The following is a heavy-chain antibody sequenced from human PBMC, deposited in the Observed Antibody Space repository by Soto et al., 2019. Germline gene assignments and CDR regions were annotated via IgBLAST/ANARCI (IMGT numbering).Heavy chain of an antibody. CDR2: IYYSGST. CDR1: GGSISSGGYY. J-gene: IGHJ4*02. D-gene: IGHD6-19*01. Sequence: RSLTCTVAGGSISSGGYYWSWIRQHPGKGLEWIGYIYYSGSTYYNPSLKSRVTISVDTSKNQFSLQLSSVTAADTAAYYCARGSGAEAEEYYVYYWGQGTLVTVS. CDR3: ARGSGAEAEEYYVYY. V-gene: IGHV4-31*03.